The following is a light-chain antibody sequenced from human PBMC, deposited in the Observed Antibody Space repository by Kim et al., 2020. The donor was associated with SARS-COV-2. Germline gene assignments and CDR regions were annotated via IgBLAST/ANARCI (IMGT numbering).Light chain of an antibody. Sequence: PGERAPLSCRTSQSVPRSSLAWYQQNPGQAPRLLIYGVSARATGIPDRLSGSGSGTDFTLAISRLAPEDFAVYYCQQYGTSPRTFGQGTKVDIK. CDR2: GVS. CDR3: QQYGTSPRT. V-gene: IGKV3-20*01. J-gene: IGKJ1*01. CDR1: QSVPRSS.